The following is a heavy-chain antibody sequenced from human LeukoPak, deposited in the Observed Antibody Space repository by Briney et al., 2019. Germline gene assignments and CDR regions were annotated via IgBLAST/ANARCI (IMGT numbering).Heavy chain of an antibody. V-gene: IGHV1-2*02. D-gene: IGHD4-17*01. J-gene: IGHJ3*02. CDR3: ARDSDYGDYGDPFDI. CDR2: INPNSGDT. CDR1: GYTFTGYY. Sequence: ASVKVSCKSSGYTFTGYYMHWVRQAPGQGLEWMGWINPNSGDTNYAQKFQGRVTMTRDTSISTAYMELSRLTSDDTAIYYCARDSDYGDYGDPFDIWGQGTMVTVSS.